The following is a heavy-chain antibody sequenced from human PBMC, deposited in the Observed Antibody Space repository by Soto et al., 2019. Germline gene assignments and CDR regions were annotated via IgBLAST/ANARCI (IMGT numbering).Heavy chain of an antibody. V-gene: IGHV4-59*01. CDR2: IYYSGST. Sequence: SETLSRTCTVSGGSISSYYWSWIRQPPGKGLEWIGYIYYSGSTNYNPSLKSRVTISVDTSKNQFSLKLSSVTAADTAVYYCARVHCSGGSCYSYNWFDPWGQGTLVTVSS. D-gene: IGHD2-15*01. J-gene: IGHJ5*02. CDR1: GGSISSYY. CDR3: ARVHCSGGSCYSYNWFDP.